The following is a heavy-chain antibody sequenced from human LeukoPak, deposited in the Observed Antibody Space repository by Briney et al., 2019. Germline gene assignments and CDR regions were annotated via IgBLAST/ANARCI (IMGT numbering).Heavy chain of an antibody. D-gene: IGHD3-10*01. CDR3: AKDHSSGYPYAFDI. Sequence: GGSLRLSCAASGFSFSSYAMNWVRQAPGKGLEWVSAISGSGGSTYYADSVKGRFTISRDNSKNTLYLQLNSLRAEDTAVYYCAKDHSSGYPYAFDIWGQGTMVTVSS. V-gene: IGHV3-23*01. CDR2: ISGSGGST. J-gene: IGHJ3*02. CDR1: GFSFSSYA.